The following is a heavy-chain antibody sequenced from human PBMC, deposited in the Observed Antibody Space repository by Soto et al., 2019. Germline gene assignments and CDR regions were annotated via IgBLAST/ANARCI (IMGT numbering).Heavy chain of an antibody. D-gene: IGHD3-22*01. V-gene: IGHV3-48*01. J-gene: IGHJ4*02. Sequence: GGSLRLSCAASGFLFSTYSMNWVRQAPGKGLEWVSYISSSGTTIYYADSVKGRFTISRDNAKNSLYLQMNSLRAEDTAVYYCARDDYPYYDDSSGYHFDYWGQGALVTVSS. CDR1: GFLFSTYS. CDR3: ARDDYPYYDDSSGYHFDY. CDR2: ISSSGTTI.